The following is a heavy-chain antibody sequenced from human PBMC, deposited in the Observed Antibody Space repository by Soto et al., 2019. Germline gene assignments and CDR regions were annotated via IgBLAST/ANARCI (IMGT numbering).Heavy chain of an antibody. CDR1: GFTFSSYA. CDR3: AKTKWELLRGGYYYGMDV. V-gene: IGHV3-23*01. D-gene: IGHD1-26*01. CDR2: ISGSGGST. Sequence: SLRLSCAASGFTFSSYAMSWVRQAPGKGLEWVSAISGSGGSTYYADSVKGRFTISRDNSKNTLYLQMNSLRAEDTAVYYCAKTKWELLRGGYYYGMDVWGQGTTVTVSS. J-gene: IGHJ6*02.